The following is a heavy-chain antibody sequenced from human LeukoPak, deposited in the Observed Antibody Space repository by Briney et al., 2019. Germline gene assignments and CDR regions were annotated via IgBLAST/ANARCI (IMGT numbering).Heavy chain of an antibody. Sequence: GGSLRLSCAASGFTFSSYAMSWVRQAPGKALEWVSAISGSGGSTYYADSVKGRFTISRDNSKNTLYLQMNSLRAEDTAVYYCAKPIRGYSGYDLTAEPGYYHGMDVWGQGTTVTVSS. V-gene: IGHV3-23*01. CDR1: GFTFSSYA. CDR3: AKPIRGYSGYDLTAEPGYYHGMDV. J-gene: IGHJ6*02. D-gene: IGHD5-12*01. CDR2: ISGSGGST.